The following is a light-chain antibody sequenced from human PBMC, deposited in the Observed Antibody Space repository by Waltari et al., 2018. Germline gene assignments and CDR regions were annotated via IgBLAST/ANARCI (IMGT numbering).Light chain of an antibody. V-gene: IGKV3-11*01. J-gene: IGKJ1*01. CDR3: QHYKNLPVS. CDR2: HTS. CDR1: QSVNIY. Sequence: PGERATLSCRASQSVNIYLAWYQQKPGQAPRLLIYHTSTRAAGIPDRFSGSGSGTDFSLTISGLEPEDFAVYYCQHYKNLPVSFGQGTKVEIK.